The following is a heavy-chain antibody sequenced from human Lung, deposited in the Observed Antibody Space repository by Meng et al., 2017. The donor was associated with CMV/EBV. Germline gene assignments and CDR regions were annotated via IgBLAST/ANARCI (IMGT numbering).Heavy chain of an antibody. CDR2: IYHSGST. V-gene: IGHV4-4*03. Sequence: PARVKPPGSLALLCAVSCGSISSSNCGSWVRQPPGKRLEWIGEIYHSGSTNYNPSLKSRVTISVNKSKNQFSLKLSSVTAADTAVYYCASFPPPGKQWLVTDYWGQGTLVTVSS. D-gene: IGHD6-19*01. CDR3: ASFPPPGKQWLVTDY. CDR1: CGSISSSNC. J-gene: IGHJ4*02.